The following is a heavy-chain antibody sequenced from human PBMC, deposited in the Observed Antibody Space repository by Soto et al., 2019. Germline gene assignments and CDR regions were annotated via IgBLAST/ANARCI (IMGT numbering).Heavy chain of an antibody. CDR1: GFTVSSNY. V-gene: IGHV3-66*01. CDR3: ARALGYYYYGMDV. J-gene: IGHJ6*02. Sequence: EVQLVESGGGLVQPGGSLRLSCAASGFTVSSNYMSWVRQAPGKGLEWVSVIYSGGSTYYADSVKGRFTISRDNSKNTLDLQMNSLRAKDTAVYYCARALGYYYYGMDVWGQGTTLTVS. CDR2: IYSGGST.